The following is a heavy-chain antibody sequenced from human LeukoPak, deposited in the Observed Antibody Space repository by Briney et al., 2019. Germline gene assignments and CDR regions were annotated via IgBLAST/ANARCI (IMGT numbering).Heavy chain of an antibody. CDR2: IDHSGST. CDR1: GGSFSGYY. CDR3: ARGVYCSSTSCSGRYFDY. V-gene: IGHV4-34*01. D-gene: IGHD2-2*01. Sequence: PLETLSLTCAVYGGSFSGYYWSWIRQPPGKGLEWIGEIDHSGSTNYNPSLKGRVTISVDTSKNQFSLKLSSVTAADTAVYYCARGVYCSSTSCSGRYFDYWGQGTLVTVSS. J-gene: IGHJ4*02.